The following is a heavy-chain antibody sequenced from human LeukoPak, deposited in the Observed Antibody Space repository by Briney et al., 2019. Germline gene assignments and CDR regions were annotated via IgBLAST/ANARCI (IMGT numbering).Heavy chain of an antibody. V-gene: IGHV4-59*12. CDR2: IYYSGST. D-gene: IGHD4-23*01. J-gene: IGHJ4*02. CDR1: GGSISSYY. CDR3: ARDRGGYGGIDY. Sequence: PSETLSLTCTVSGGSISSYYWSWIRQPPGKGLEWIGYIYYSGSTNYNPSLKSRVTISVDTSKNQFSLKLSSVTAADTAVYYCARDRGGYGGIDYWGQGTLVTVSS.